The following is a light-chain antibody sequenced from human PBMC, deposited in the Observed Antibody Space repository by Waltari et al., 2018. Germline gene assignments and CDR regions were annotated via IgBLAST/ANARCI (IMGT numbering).Light chain of an antibody. J-gene: IGKJ1*01. V-gene: IGKV3-15*01. CDR1: QSVSSN. Sequence: ETVMTQSPATLSVSPGERATLSCRASQSVSSNLAWYQQKPGQAPRLLIYGASTRATGIPARFSGSGSGTGFTLTISSLQSEDFAVYYCQQYNNWPRTFGQGTKVEIK. CDR3: QQYNNWPRT. CDR2: GAS.